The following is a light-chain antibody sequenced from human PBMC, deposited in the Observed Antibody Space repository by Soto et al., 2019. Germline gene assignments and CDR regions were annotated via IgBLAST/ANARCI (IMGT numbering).Light chain of an antibody. Sequence: QSVLTQPPSVSGAPGQRVTISCTGTSSNMGGCNYVNWYQQHPGTAPKHLIYGNSKRPSRVPDRFSGSKSSTTASLSITGPQAEEEADYYCHSNYSSRSGVVFGSGTKLTVL. J-gene: IGLJ2*01. CDR2: GNS. CDR1: SSNMGGCNY. CDR3: HSNYSSRSGVV. V-gene: IGLV1-40*01.